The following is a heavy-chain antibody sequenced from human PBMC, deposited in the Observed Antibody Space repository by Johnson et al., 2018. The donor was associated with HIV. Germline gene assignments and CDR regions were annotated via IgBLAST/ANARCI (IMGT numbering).Heavy chain of an antibody. CDR1: GFTFDDYA. D-gene: IGHD6-13*01. V-gene: IGHV3-9*01. CDR3: AKVHSSWYATIVDDAFDI. CDR2: ISWNSGSI. J-gene: IGHJ3*02. Sequence: VQLVESGGGLVQPGRSLRLSCTTSGFTFDDYAMHWVRQAPGKGLEWVSGISWNSGSIGYADSVKGRFTISRDNAKNSLYLQMNSLRAEDTALYYCAKVHSSWYATIVDDAFDIWGQGTMVTVSA.